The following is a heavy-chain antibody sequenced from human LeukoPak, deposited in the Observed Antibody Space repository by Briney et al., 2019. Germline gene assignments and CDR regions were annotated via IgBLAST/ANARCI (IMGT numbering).Heavy chain of an antibody. Sequence: SETLSLTCTVSGGSISSSSYYWGWIRQPPGKGLEWIGSIYYSGSTYYNPSLKSRVTMSVDTSKSQFSLKLSSVTAADTAVYYCARVPYYYGSGSYPDYWGQGTLVTVSS. CDR3: ARVPYYYGSGSYPDY. D-gene: IGHD3-10*01. CDR2: IYYSGST. CDR1: GGSISSSSYY. V-gene: IGHV4-39*07. J-gene: IGHJ4*02.